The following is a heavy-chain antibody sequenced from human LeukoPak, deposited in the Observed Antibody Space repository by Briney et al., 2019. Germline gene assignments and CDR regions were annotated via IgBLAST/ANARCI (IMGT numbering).Heavy chain of an antibody. CDR3: ARDLYQGIAAAGFDY. D-gene: IGHD6-13*01. Sequence: ASVKVSCTASGYTFTGYYMHWVRQAPGQGLEWMGWINPNSGGTNYVQKFQGRVTMTRDTSISTAYMELSRLRSDDTAVYYCARDLYQGIAAAGFDYWGQGTLVTVSS. V-gene: IGHV1-2*02. CDR2: INPNSGGT. CDR1: GYTFTGYY. J-gene: IGHJ4*02.